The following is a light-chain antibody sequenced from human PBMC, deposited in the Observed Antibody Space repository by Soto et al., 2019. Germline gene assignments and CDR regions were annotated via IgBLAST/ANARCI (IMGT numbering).Light chain of an antibody. CDR3: SSYTSSSTSYV. CDR2: DVS. Sequence: QSALTQPASVSGSPGQSITISCTGTSSDVGGYNYVSWYQQHPGRAPKLIIYDVSNRPSGVSNRFSGSKSDNTASLTISGLQAEDEAAYYCSSYTSSSTSYVFGTGTKVTVL. CDR1: SSDVGGYNY. J-gene: IGLJ1*01. V-gene: IGLV2-14*01.